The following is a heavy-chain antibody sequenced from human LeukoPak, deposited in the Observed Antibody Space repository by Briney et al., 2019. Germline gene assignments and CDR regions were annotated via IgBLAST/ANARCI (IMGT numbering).Heavy chain of an antibody. D-gene: IGHD7-27*01. J-gene: IGHJ4*02. CDR3: TRGTEANWGSFDY. V-gene: IGHV1-69*13. Sequence: SVKVSCKASGGTFSSYAISWVRQAPGQGLEWMGGIIPIFGTANYAQKFQGRVTITADESTSTAYMELSSLRSEDTAVYYCTRGTEANWGSFDYWGQGTLVTVSS. CDR1: GGTFSSYA. CDR2: IIPIFGTA.